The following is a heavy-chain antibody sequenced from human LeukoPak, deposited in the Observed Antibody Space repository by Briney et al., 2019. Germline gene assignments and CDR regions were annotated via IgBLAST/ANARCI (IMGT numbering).Heavy chain of an antibody. J-gene: IGHJ4*02. CDR1: GFTFSSYE. Sequence: PGGSLRLSCAASGFTFSSYEMNWVRQAPGKGLEWVSYISSSGSTIYYADSVKGRFTISRDNAKNSLYLQMNSLRAEDTAVYYCARDGEMARASYFDHWGQGTLVTVSS. CDR3: ARDGEMARASYFDH. D-gene: IGHD5-24*01. CDR2: ISSSGSTI. V-gene: IGHV3-48*03.